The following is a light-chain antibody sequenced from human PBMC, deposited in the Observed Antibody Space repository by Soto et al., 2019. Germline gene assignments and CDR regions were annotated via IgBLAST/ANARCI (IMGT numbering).Light chain of an antibody. Sequence: EIVLTQSPATLSLSPGERATLSCRASQSVSSYLAWYQQKPGQAPRLLIYDASNRATGIPARFSGSGSGTDFTLTISSLEPEDFAVYYCQQRALRTFGHGTKVDIK. J-gene: IGKJ3*01. CDR3: QQRALRT. CDR2: DAS. V-gene: IGKV3-11*01. CDR1: QSVSSY.